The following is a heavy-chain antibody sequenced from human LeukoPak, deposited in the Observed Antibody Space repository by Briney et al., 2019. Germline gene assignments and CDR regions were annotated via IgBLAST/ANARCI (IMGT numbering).Heavy chain of an antibody. CDR2: IYYSGST. Sequence: SETLSLTCTVSGGSISSYYWSWIRQPPGKGLEWIGYIYYSGSTNYNPSLKSRVTISVDRSKNQFSLKLSSVTAADTAVYYCARKGDFWSGYFFDYWGQGTLVTVSS. CDR3: ARKGDFWSGYFFDY. CDR1: GGSISSYY. D-gene: IGHD3-3*01. J-gene: IGHJ4*02. V-gene: IGHV4-59*12.